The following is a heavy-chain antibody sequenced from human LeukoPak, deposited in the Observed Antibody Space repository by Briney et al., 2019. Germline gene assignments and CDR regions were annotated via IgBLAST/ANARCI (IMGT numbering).Heavy chain of an antibody. CDR2: ISSSGSAI. Sequence: GSLRLSCAGSGFTFSDYYMTWIRQAPGKGLEWVSYISSSGSAIYYADSVKGRVTISRDNAKNSLSLQMNSLRAEDTAVYYCTRVGSSGWYRLWFDYWGQGTLVTVSS. CDR3: TRVGSSGWYRLWFDY. CDR1: GFTFSDYY. J-gene: IGHJ4*02. V-gene: IGHV3-11*01. D-gene: IGHD6-19*01.